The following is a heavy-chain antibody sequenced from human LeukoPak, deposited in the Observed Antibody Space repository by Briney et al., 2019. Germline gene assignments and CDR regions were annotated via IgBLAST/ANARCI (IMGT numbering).Heavy chain of an antibody. CDR1: GFTFSSYE. D-gene: IGHD3-3*01. CDR2: ISSSGSTI. Sequence: PGGSLRLSCAASGFTFSSYEMNWVRQAPGKGLEWVSYISSSGSTIYYADSVKGRFTISRDNAKNSLYLQMNSLRAEDTAVYYCARDYYDFWSGYPHYMDVWGKGTTVTVSS. J-gene: IGHJ6*03. V-gene: IGHV3-48*03. CDR3: ARDYYDFWSGYPHYMDV.